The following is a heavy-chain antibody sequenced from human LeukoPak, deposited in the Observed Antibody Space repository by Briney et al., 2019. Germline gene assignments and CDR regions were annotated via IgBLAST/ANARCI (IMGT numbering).Heavy chain of an antibody. J-gene: IGHJ5*02. D-gene: IGHD3-3*01. Sequence: SETLCLTCTVSGGSISSSSYYWGWIRQPPGKGLEWIGSIYYSGSTYYNPSPKSRVTISVDTSKNQFSLKLSSVTAADTAVYYCARRFLEWLLPYSRWFDPWGQGTLVTVSS. CDR3: ARRFLEWLLPYSRWFDP. CDR1: GGSISSSSYY. CDR2: IYYSGST. V-gene: IGHV4-39*01.